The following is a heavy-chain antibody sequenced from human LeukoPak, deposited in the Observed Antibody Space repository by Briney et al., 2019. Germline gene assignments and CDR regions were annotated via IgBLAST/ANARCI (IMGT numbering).Heavy chain of an antibody. Sequence: ASVKVSCRASGYTFTSYGISWVRQAPGQGLEWMGWISAYNGNTNYAQKLQGRVTMTTDTSTSTAYMELRSLRPDDTAVYYCARGRSRKWFGEPKEDYFDYWGQGTLVTVSS. CDR1: GYTFTSYG. V-gene: IGHV1-18*01. CDR3: ARGRSRKWFGEPKEDYFDY. CDR2: ISAYNGNT. D-gene: IGHD3-10*01. J-gene: IGHJ4*02.